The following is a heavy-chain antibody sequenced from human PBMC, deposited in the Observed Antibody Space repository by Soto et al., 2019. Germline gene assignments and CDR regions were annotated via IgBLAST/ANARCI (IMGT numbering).Heavy chain of an antibody. D-gene: IGHD3-22*01. Sequence: GQLLESGGGLVRSGGSLRLSCAASGFTFNNYEMNWVRQAPGKGPEWVSYISRSGSTTYYGDSVKGRFTISRDNAKNSLYLQMNSLRAEDTAVYYCATSYYYDSSGYFDAFALWGQGTLVSVSS. CDR3: ATSYYYDSSGYFDAFAL. J-gene: IGHJ3*01. CDR1: GFTFNNYE. CDR2: ISRSGSTT. V-gene: IGHV3-48*03.